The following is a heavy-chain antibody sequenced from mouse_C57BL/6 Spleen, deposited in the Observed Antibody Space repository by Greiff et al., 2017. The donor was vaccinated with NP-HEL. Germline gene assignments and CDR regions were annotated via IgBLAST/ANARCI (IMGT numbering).Heavy chain of an antibody. CDR1: GFTFSDYG. J-gene: IGHJ4*01. Sequence: EVMLVESGGGLVKPGGSLKLSCAASGFTFSDYGMHWVRQAPEKGLEWVAYISSGSSTIYYADTLKGRFTISRDNAKNTLILQMTSLRSEDTAMFYCARDGDYAMDYWGQGTSVTDSS. CDR2: ISSGSSTI. V-gene: IGHV5-17*01. D-gene: IGHD1-1*02. CDR3: ARDGDYAMDY.